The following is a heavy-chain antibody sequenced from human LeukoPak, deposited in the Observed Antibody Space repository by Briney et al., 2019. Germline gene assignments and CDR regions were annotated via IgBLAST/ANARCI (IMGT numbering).Heavy chain of an antibody. CDR3: ATSASQYGGYQNWFDP. V-gene: IGHV1-24*01. D-gene: IGHD5-12*01. CDR1: GYTFTSYY. Sequence: ASVKVSCKASGYTFTSYYMHWLRQAPGKGLEWMGGFDPEDGETIYAQKFQGRVTMTEDTSTDTAYMELSSLRSEDTAVYYCATSASQYGGYQNWFDPWGQGTLVTVSS. CDR2: FDPEDGET. J-gene: IGHJ5*02.